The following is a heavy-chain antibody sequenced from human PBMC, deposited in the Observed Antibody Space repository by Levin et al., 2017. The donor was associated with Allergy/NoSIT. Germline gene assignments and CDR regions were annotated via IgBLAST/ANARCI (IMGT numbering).Heavy chain of an antibody. V-gene: IGHV3-7*01. CDR1: GFTFSTYW. Sequence: GGSLRLSCAASGFTFSTYWMSWVRQAPGKGLEWVANIKQDGSVKNYVDPVKGRFTISRDNAKNSLYLQMNSLGAEDTAVYYCIKGGAWYPDSWGQGTLVTVSS. CDR3: IKGGAWYPDS. CDR2: IKQDGSVK. D-gene: IGHD6-19*01. J-gene: IGHJ4*02.